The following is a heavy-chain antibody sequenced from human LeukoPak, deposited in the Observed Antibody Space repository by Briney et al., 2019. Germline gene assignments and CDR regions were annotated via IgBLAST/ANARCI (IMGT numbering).Heavy chain of an antibody. V-gene: IGHV3-9*01. Sequence: GRSLRLSCAASGVTFDDYAIHWVRQAPGKGLEWVSGISWNSGSIGYADSVKGRFTISRDNAKNSLYLQMNSLRAEDTALYYCAKDIRQQPSPVFGYWGQGTLVTVSS. CDR1: GVTFDDYA. CDR3: AKDIRQQPSPVFGY. CDR2: ISWNSGSI. D-gene: IGHD6-13*01. J-gene: IGHJ4*02.